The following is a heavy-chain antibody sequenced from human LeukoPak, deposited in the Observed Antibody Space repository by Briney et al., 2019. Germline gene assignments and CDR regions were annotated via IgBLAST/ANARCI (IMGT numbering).Heavy chain of an antibody. CDR1: GDSVSSNSAA. CDR3: ARGPFVVVPAAEFDY. CDR2: TYYRSKWYD. V-gene: IGHV6-1*01. J-gene: IGHJ4*02. D-gene: IGHD2-2*01. Sequence: SQTLSLTCAISGDSVSSNSAAWNWIRQSPSRGLEWLGRTYYRSKWYDDYAVSVKSRITINPDTSKNQFSLQLNSVTPEDTAVYYCARGPFVVVPAAEFDYWGQGTLVTVSS.